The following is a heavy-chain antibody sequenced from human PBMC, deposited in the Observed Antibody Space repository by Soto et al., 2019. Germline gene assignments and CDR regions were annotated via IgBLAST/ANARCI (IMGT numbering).Heavy chain of an antibody. D-gene: IGHD3-22*01. Sequence: GGSLRLSCEASGFTFSNYTMHWVRQSPGRGLEWVSVVAFDGSNQFYADSVKGRFTISRDSSGNILYLQLSSLRIEDTAVYYCARDRGARYLDSTGYYQGRTIFDYWGQGTLVTVSS. V-gene: IGHV3-30-3*01. CDR1: GFTFSNYT. J-gene: IGHJ4*02. CDR3: ARDRGARYLDSTGYYQGRTIFDY. CDR2: VAFDGSNQ.